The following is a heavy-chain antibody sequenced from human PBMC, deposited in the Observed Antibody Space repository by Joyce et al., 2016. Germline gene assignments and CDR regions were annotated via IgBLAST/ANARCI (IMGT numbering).Heavy chain of an antibody. CDR1: GYTFSGYY. CDR3: ARGMAVPSALCLGTY. V-gene: IGHV1-2*06. CDR2: INPNSGVT. Sequence: QVQLVQSGAEVKKPGASVKVSCKASGYTFSGYYIHWVRQAPGQGREWIGRINPNSGVTNYAENCQDRVTMTRDTSVSTAYMELSRLTSDDTAVYYCARGMAVPSALCLGTYWGQGTLVTVSS. J-gene: IGHJ4*02. D-gene: IGHD3-16*01.